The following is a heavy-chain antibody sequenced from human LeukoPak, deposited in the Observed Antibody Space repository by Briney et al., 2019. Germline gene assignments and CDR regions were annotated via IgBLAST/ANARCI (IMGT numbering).Heavy chain of an antibody. CDR3: ARGKVVTMVRGVIITYFDY. V-gene: IGHV1-46*01. D-gene: IGHD3-10*01. CDR1: GYSFTRYF. Sequence: ASVKVSCKASGYSFTRYFIHWVRQAPGQGLEWMGIIIPSDGSTSSAQKFQGRVTMTRDTSTSTVYMELSSLRSEDTAVYYCARGKVVTMVRGVIITYFDYWGQGTLVTVSS. J-gene: IGHJ4*02. CDR2: IIPSDGST.